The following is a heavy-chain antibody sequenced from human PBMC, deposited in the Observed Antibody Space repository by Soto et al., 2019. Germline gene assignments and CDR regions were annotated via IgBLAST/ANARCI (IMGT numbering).Heavy chain of an antibody. D-gene: IGHD3-22*01. V-gene: IGHV3-7*05. CDR3: ASVTV. J-gene: IGHJ1*01. Sequence: EVQLVESGGGLVQPGGSLRLSFAASGFTFSDYWMSWVRQAPGKGLEWVANIKVDGSEKNYGDSVKGRFHISRDNAKISVYLKMDSLRVDDTAVYYCASVTVRGQGTLVTVSS. CDR1: GFTFSDYW. CDR2: IKVDGSEK.